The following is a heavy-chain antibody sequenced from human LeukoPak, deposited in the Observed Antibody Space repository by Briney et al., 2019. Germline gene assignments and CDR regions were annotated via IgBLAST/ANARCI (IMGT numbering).Heavy chain of an antibody. D-gene: IGHD2-15*01. J-gene: IGHJ3*02. CDR2: IISILGIA. V-gene: IGHV1-69*04. CDR3: ARDPAGGTDAFDI. CDR1: GGTFSSYT. Sequence: ASVKVSCKASGGTFSSYTISWVRQAPGQGLEWMGRIISILGIANYAQKFQGRVTITADKSTSTAYMELSSLRSEDTAAYYCARDPAGGTDAFDIWGQGTMVTVSS.